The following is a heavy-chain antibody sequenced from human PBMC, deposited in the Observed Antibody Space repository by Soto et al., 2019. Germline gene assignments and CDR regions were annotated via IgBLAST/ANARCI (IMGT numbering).Heavy chain of an antibody. V-gene: IGHV3-23*01. CDR1: GFTFSSYG. J-gene: IGHJ5*02. CDR3: AKVPKSGSLLMDP. CDR2: ISDNGGGT. Sequence: EVQLLESGGGLVQPGGSLRLSCAASGFTFSSYGMSWLRQAPGKGLEWVSAISDNGGGTYYADSVKGRFTTSRDNSKNTLYLQMNSLRAEDTAVYYCAKVPKSGSLLMDPWGQGTLVTVSS. D-gene: IGHD1-26*01.